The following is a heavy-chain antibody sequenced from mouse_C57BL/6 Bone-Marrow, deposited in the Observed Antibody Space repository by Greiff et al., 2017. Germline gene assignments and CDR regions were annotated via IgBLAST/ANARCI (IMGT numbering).Heavy chain of an antibody. CDR1: GYTFTDYY. V-gene: IGHV1-19*01. D-gene: IGHD2-12*01. CDR3: ARAYYKDY. CDR2: INPYNGGT. Sequence: VQLQQSGPVLVKPGASVKMSCKASGYTFTDYYMNWVKQSHGKSLEWIGVINPYNGGTSYNQKFTGKATLTVDKSSSTAYMELNSLTSEDSAVYYCARAYYKDYWGQGTTLTVSS. J-gene: IGHJ2*01.